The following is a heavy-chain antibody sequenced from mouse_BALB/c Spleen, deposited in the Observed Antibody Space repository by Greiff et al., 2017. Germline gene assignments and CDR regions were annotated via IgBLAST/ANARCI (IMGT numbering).Heavy chain of an antibody. CDR3: ARTLLRLPFAY. Sequence: VHVKQSGAELVKPGASVKLSCTASGFNIKDTYMHWVKQRPEQGLEWIGRIDPANGNTKYDPKFQGKATITADTSSNTAYLQLSSLTSEDTAVYYCARTLLRLPFAYWGQGTLVTVSA. CDR1: GFNIKDTY. CDR2: IDPANGNT. J-gene: IGHJ3*01. D-gene: IGHD1-2*01. V-gene: IGHV14-3*02.